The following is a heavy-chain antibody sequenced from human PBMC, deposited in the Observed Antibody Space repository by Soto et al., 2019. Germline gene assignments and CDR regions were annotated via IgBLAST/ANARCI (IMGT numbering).Heavy chain of an antibody. V-gene: IGHV4-30-4*01. CDR2: IYYSGST. J-gene: IGHJ5*02. Sequence: QVQLQESGPGLVKPSQTLSLTCTVSGGSISSGDYYWSWIRQPPGKGLEWIGYIYYSGSTYYNPFLKSRVTISVDTSKNQFSLKLSSVTAADTAVYYCARVLLWFGRYNWFDPWGQGTLVTVSS. CDR3: ARVLLWFGRYNWFDP. CDR1: GGSISSGDYY. D-gene: IGHD3-10*01.